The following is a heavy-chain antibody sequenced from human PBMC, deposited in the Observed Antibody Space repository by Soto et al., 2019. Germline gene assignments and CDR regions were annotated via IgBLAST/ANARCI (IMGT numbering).Heavy chain of an antibody. Sequence: SETLSLTCTVSGDSISSYYWSWIRQPPGKGLEWIGYIHYSGSTNYNPSLKSRVTISVDTSKNQFSLRLSSVTAADTAVYYCARRYGSAIDYWGQGTLVTVSS. CDR3: ARRYGSAIDY. D-gene: IGHD1-26*01. CDR1: GDSISSYY. J-gene: IGHJ4*02. V-gene: IGHV4-59*08. CDR2: IHYSGST.